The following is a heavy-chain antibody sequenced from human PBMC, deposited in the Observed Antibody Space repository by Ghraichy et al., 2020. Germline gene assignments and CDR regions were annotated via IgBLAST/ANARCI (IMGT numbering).Heavy chain of an antibody. Sequence: GGSLRLSCAASGFTFSNYWMSWVRQAPGKGLEWVANIKHDGTEKDYVDSVKGRFTISRDNAKNSLSLHMSSLRAEDTDVYYCARGGHYDDYWTRFDPWGQGTLVTVSS. CDR2: IKHDGTEK. V-gene: IGHV3-7*01. J-gene: IGHJ5*02. CDR3: ARGGHYDDYWTRFDP. CDR1: GFTFSNYW. D-gene: IGHD4-17*01.